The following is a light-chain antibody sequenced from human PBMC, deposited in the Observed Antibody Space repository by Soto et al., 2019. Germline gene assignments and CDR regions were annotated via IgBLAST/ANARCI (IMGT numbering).Light chain of an antibody. CDR3: QQYDSYPFT. J-gene: IGKJ4*01. Sequence: DIQMTQSPSTLSASEGDRVTITCRASQSINNWLAWYQQKPGKAPKLLISKASNLKSGVPSRFSGTGSGTEFTLTISSQQPDDFASYYCQQYDSYPFTFGGGTKVEI. CDR2: KAS. V-gene: IGKV1-5*03. CDR1: QSINNW.